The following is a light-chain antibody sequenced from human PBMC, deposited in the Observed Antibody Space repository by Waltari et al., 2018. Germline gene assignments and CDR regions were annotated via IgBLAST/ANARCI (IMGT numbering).Light chain of an antibody. V-gene: IGLV3-10*01. CDR1: ELPRKY. Sequence: YELTQPPSLSVSPGQTARITCSGHELPRKYAYWFQQKSGQAPRLVMYEDTKRPSGSPERFSWSSSGTVATCTITGAQVDDEADYYCYSSDSTGLRVFGGGTTVVVL. CDR2: EDT. J-gene: IGLJ1*01. CDR3: YSSDSTGLRV.